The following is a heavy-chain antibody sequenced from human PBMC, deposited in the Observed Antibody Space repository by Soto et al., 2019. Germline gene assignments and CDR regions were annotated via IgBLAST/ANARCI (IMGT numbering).Heavy chain of an antibody. D-gene: IGHD5-18*01. V-gene: IGHV4-30-4*01. Sequence: SETLSLTCSVSGAIVTSGENYWSWVRQPPGKGLEWLGYIYDSGVTSYSPALKSRVTLSLDRPNNQVSLKLRSVTAADTAVYFCVRDLAHGYTGNVWGRGTLVTVSS. CDR1: GAIVTSGENY. CDR3: VRDLAHGYTGNV. J-gene: IGHJ3*01. CDR2: IYDSGVT.